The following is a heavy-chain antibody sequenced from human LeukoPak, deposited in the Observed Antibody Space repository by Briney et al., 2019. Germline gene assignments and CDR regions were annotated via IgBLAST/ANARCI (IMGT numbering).Heavy chain of an antibody. V-gene: IGHV4-39*01. J-gene: IGHJ6*02. CDR3: GGCSSTSCYYYYGMDV. CDR2: ICYRGST. D-gene: IGHD2-2*01. CDR1: GGSISSSSYY. Sequence: SETLSLTCTVSGGSISSSSYYWGWIRQPPGKGLEWIGSICYRGSTYYNSSLKSRVTISVDTSKNQFSLNLSSVTAADTAVYYCGGCSSTSCYYYYGMDVWGQGTTVTVSS.